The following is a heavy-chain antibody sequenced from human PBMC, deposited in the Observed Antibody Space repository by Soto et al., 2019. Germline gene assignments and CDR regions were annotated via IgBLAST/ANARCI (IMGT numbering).Heavy chain of an antibody. D-gene: IGHD6-19*01. Sequence: VQLVESGGGVVQPGRSLRLSCAASGFTFSDYAMHWVRQATGKGLEWVAVVSHDGRNTHYADSVKGRFTISRDSSKNTVSLEITSLRAEDTAVCYCAKGGRQWLVTSDFHDWGQGALVTVSS. V-gene: IGHV3-30*18. CDR3: AKGGRQWLVTSDFHD. CDR1: GFTFSDYA. CDR2: VSHDGRNT. J-gene: IGHJ4*02.